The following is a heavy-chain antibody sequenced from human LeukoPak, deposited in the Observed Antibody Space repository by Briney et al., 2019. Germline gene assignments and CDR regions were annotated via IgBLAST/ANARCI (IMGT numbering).Heavy chain of an antibody. V-gene: IGHV3-23*01. Sequence: GGSLRLSCAASGFTFSSYAMSWVRQAPGKGLEWVSAISGSGGSTYYADSVKGRFTISRDNTKNTLYLQVNSLRAKDTAVYYCAKVGDFDILTGYYSPNFDYWGQGTLVTVSS. J-gene: IGHJ4*02. D-gene: IGHD3-9*01. CDR3: AKVGDFDILTGYYSPNFDY. CDR2: ISGSGGST. CDR1: GFTFSSYA.